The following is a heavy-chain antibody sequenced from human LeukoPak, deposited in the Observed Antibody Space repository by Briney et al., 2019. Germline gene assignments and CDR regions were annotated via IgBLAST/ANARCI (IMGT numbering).Heavy chain of an antibody. CDR3: AREYNSGPKQTDAFDI. J-gene: IGHJ3*02. D-gene: IGHD3-22*01. CDR2: ISGDEIWT. V-gene: IGHV3-74*01. Sequence: GGSLRLSCAASGFTLSNHWMHWVRQVPGKGLVWVSRISGDEIWTSYADSVKGRFIISRDNAKDTLYLQMNSLRTEDTAVYYCAREYNSGPKQTDAFDIWGQGTTVTVSS. CDR1: GFTLSNHW.